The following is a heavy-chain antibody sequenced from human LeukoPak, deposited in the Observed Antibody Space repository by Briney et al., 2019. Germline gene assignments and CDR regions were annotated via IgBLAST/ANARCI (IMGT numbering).Heavy chain of an antibody. CDR1: GGSISSSGYY. D-gene: IGHD4-23*01. Sequence: PSETLSLTCTVSGGSISSSGYYWGWIRQPPGKGLEWIGSIYSSGNTYYNPSLKSRVTISVDTSKNQFSLKLSSVTAADTAVYYCARNTPVVENAFDIWGQGTMVTVSS. CDR3: ARNTPVVENAFDI. J-gene: IGHJ3*02. V-gene: IGHV4-39*07. CDR2: IYSSGNT.